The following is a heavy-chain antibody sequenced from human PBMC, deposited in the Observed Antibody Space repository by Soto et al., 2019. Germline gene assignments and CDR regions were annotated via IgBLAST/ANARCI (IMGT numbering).Heavy chain of an antibody. CDR1: GFTFSGYA. CDR2: ISGSGGST. D-gene: IGHD2-2*01. CDR3: AKDAPHCSSTSCYWFGFDP. V-gene: IGHV3-23*01. J-gene: IGHJ5*02. Sequence: GGSLRLSCAASGFTFSGYAMSWVRQAPGKGLEWVSAISGSGGSTYYADSVKGRFTISRDNSKNTMYLQMDSLRAEDTAVYYCAKDAPHCSSTSCYWFGFDPWGQGTLVTVSS.